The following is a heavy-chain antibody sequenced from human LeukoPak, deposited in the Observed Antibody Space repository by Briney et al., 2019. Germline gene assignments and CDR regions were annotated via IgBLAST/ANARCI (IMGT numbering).Heavy chain of an antibody. D-gene: IGHD5-12*01. Sequence: SETLSLTCTVSGGSISSYYWSWIRQPSGKGLEWIGYIYYSGSTNYNPSPKSRVTISVDTSKNQFSLKLSSVTAADTAVYYCARSGEAKWLLDYWGQGTLVTVSS. J-gene: IGHJ4*02. CDR1: GGSISSYY. CDR3: ARSGEAKWLLDY. V-gene: IGHV4-59*01. CDR2: IYYSGST.